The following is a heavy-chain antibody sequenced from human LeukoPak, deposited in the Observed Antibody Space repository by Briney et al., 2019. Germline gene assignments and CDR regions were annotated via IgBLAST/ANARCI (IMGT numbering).Heavy chain of an antibody. CDR2: ISSSGST. CDR3: ARHSKTWYYYERPSNWFDP. Sequence: SQTLSLTCTVSGDSISSGDYYWSWIRQPAGKGLEWIGRISSSGSTNYNPSLKSRVTISVDTSKNQFSLKLSSVTAADTAVYYCARHSKTWYYYERPSNWFDPWGQGTLVTVSS. CDR1: GDSISSGDYY. D-gene: IGHD3-22*01. V-gene: IGHV4-61*02. J-gene: IGHJ5*02.